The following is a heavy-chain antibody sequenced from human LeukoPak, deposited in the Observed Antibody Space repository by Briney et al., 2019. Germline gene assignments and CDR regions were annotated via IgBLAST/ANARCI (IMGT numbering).Heavy chain of an antibody. CDR2: IAPSDSYT. V-gene: IGHV5-10-1*01. D-gene: IGHD3-22*01. CDR1: GYSFTSYW. Sequence: GESLRISCKGSGYSFTSYWISWVRQMPGKGLEWMGRIAPSDSYTNYSPSFQGHVTISADKSISTAYLQWSSLKASDTAMYYCARHTYYYDSSGHYYFDYWGQGTLVTVSS. CDR3: ARHTYYYDSSGHYYFDY. J-gene: IGHJ4*02.